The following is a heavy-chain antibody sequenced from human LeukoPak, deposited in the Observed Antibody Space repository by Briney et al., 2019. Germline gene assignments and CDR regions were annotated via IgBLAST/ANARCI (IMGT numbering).Heavy chain of an antibody. CDR3: ARVAGEYSSSFVLDY. D-gene: IGHD6-6*01. Sequence: ASVKVSCKASGYTFTGYYLHWVRQPPGQGLEWMGWINPNSGGRNTEQKVQGRVTMTRDTSISTAYMELSRLRSDDTAVYYCARVAGEYSSSFVLDYWGQGTLVTVSS. CDR2: INPNSGGR. V-gene: IGHV1-2*02. J-gene: IGHJ4*02. CDR1: GYTFTGYY.